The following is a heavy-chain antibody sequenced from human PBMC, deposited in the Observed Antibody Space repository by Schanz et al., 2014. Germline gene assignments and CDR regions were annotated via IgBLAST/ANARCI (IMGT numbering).Heavy chain of an antibody. CDR3: ARGLIVAAGGAFDY. D-gene: IGHD6-13*01. CDR2: INTGVNT. V-gene: IGHV3-23*01. CDR1: GFTFGDYA. J-gene: IGHJ4*02. Sequence: EVQLLESGGGLVQPGGSLRLSCAASGFTFGDYAMTWVRQAPGKGLEWVSAINTGVNTYYADSVRGRFTMSRDNSKNTLYLQMNSLRAGDAAVYYCARGLIVAAGGAFDYWGQGTLVAVSA.